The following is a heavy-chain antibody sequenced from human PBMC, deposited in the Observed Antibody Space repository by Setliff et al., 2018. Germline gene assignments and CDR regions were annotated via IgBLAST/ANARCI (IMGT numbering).Heavy chain of an antibody. CDR3: ASPRLSYYDNGAFPSDAFDL. Sequence: SETLSLTCAVYGGSFSTYYWNWIRQPPGKGLEWIGEINHSGSTNYNPSLKSRVTISVDTSKNQFSLKLRSVAAADTAFYYCASPRLSYYDNGAFPSDAFDLWGQGTMVTVSS. CDR1: GGSFSTYY. V-gene: IGHV4-34*01. J-gene: IGHJ3*01. CDR2: INHSGST. D-gene: IGHD3-22*01.